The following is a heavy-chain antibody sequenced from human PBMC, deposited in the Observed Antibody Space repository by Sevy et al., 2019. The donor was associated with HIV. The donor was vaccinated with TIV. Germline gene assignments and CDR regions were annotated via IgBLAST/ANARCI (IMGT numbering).Heavy chain of an antibody. CDR1: GFTFAKHS. CDR2: FSFGCGRI. D-gene: IGHD2-8*01. Sequence: GGSLRLSCAASGFTFAKHSMSWVHQAPGKGLEWVSTFSFGCGRINYADSVKGRFTISRDDSKNTLFLQMNSLRAEDTATYFCEREGCTQPHDYWGQGTLVTVSS. J-gene: IGHJ4*02. CDR3: EREGCTQPHDY. V-gene: IGHV3-23*01.